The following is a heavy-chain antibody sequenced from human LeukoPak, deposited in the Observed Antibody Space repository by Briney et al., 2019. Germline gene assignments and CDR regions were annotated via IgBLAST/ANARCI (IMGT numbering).Heavy chain of an antibody. CDR2: ISSSSSYI. D-gene: IGHD6-19*01. Sequence: GGSLRLSCAASGFTFSSYSMNWVRQAPGKGLEWVSSISSSSSYIYYADSVKGRFTISRDNSKNTLYLQMNSLRAEDTAVYYCARDNLSFRGSSGWYEIFYWGQGTLVTVSS. CDR1: GFTFSSYS. V-gene: IGHV3-21*01. CDR3: ARDNLSFRGSSGWYEIFY. J-gene: IGHJ4*02.